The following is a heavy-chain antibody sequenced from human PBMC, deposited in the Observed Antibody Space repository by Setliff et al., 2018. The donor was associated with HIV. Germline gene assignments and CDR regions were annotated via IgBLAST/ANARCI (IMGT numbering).Heavy chain of an antibody. J-gene: IGHJ3*02. CDR3: ARPRYTYGTPPAFDI. Sequence: SETLSLTCIVSGGSFSSSSYSWGWIRLPPGKGLEWIGSIDYSGRTYYNPSLKSRVTISVDTSKNQFSLKLSSVTAADTAVYYCARPRYTYGTPPAFDIWGRGTVVTVSS. D-gene: IGHD5-18*01. V-gene: IGHV4-39*01. CDR1: GGSFSSSSYS. CDR2: IDYSGRT.